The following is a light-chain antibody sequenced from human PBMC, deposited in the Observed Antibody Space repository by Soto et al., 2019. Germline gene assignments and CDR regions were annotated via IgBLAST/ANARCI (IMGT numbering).Light chain of an antibody. CDR3: QSYDNSLNHVV. V-gene: IGLV1-40*01. J-gene: IGLJ2*01. CDR2: GDN. Sequence: QSVLTQPPSVSGAPGQRVTMPCTGSSSNIGSFYDVHWYQQLPGTVPKLLIYGDNNRPSGVPDRFSGSKSGTAASLAITGLQAEDEADYYCQSYDNSLNHVVFGGGTKVTVL. CDR1: SSNIGSFYD.